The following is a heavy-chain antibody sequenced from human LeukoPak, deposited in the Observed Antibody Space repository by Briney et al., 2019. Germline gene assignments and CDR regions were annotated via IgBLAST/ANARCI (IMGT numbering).Heavy chain of an antibody. V-gene: IGHV3-15*07. D-gene: IGHD3-22*01. CDR2: IRSNSDGGTI. CDR3: ATDFYGST. CDR1: GFTFSNAW. J-gene: IGHJ5*02. Sequence: GSLRLSCATSGFTFSNAWMNWVRQAPGKGLEWVGRIRSNSDGGTIDYAAPVKGRFTLSRDDSKTTLYLQMNSLQTEDTAVYYCATDFYGSTWGQGTLVTVSS.